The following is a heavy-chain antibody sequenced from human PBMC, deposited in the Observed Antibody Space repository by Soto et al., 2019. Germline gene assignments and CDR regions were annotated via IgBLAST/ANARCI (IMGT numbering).Heavy chain of an antibody. Sequence: PGGSLSLSCAASGFTFSSYAMSWVRQAPGKGLEWVSAISGSGGSTYYADSVKGRFTISRDNSKNTLYLQMNSLRAEDTAVYYCAKAKYSSSWSHVYFDYWGQGTLVTVSS. V-gene: IGHV3-23*01. D-gene: IGHD6-13*01. CDR2: ISGSGGST. CDR3: AKAKYSSSWSHVYFDY. J-gene: IGHJ4*02. CDR1: GFTFSSYA.